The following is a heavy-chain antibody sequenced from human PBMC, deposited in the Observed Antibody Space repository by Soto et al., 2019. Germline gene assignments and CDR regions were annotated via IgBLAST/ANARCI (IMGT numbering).Heavy chain of an antibody. CDR2: ISYDGSNK. Sequence: QVQLVESGGGVVQPGRSLRLSCADSGLSFSSYGMHWVRQAPGEGLEWVAAISYDGSNKNYPASVEGRFTISRDNSKNTLNLQMYALRPEDTAVYYCARDSYYYYSCCYYVFDYWGQGTLVTVSS. CDR3: ARDSYYYYSCCYYVFDY. CDR1: GLSFSSYG. J-gene: IGHJ4*02. D-gene: IGHD3-22*01. V-gene: IGHV3-30*03.